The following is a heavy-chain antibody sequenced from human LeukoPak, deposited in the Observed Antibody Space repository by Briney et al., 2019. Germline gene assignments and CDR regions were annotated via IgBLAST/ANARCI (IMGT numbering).Heavy chain of an antibody. CDR1: GFTFSSYA. CDR3: AKRRVVSTILYLDD. V-gene: IGHV3-23*01. J-gene: IGHJ4*02. D-gene: IGHD5/OR15-5a*01. CDR2: ISGSDGST. Sequence: PGGSLRLSCAASGFTFSSYAMSWVRQAPGKGLEWVSSISGSDGSTYYTDSVKGRFTISRDNSKNTLYLQINSLRGEDTAVYYCAKRRVVSTILYLDDWGQGTLVTVSS.